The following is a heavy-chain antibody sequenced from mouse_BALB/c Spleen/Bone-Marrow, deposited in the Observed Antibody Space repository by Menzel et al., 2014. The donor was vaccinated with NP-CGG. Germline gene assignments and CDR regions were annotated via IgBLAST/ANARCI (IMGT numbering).Heavy chain of an antibody. Sequence: VKLVESGPDLVVPLQSLSITCTVSGFSLTSYGVHWVRQPPGKGLEWLVVIWSDGSTTYNSALKSRLSISKDNSKSQVFLKMNSLQTDDTAMYYCARHEHDYGFAYWGQGTLVTVSA. CDR3: ARHEHDYGFAY. D-gene: IGHD2-4*01. V-gene: IGHV2-6-2*01. CDR1: GFSLTSYG. CDR2: IWSDGST. J-gene: IGHJ3*01.